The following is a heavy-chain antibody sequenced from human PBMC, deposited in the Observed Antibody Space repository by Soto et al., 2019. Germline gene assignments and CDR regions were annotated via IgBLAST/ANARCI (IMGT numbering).Heavy chain of an antibody. CDR2: INGGNGDT. D-gene: IGHD3-10*01. V-gene: IGHV1-3*01. CDR3: ARDKADPLGDYYYGMDV. Sequence: QVQLVQSGAEVKKPGASVKVSCKASGYTFTGYAIHWVRQAPGQRHEWMGWINGGNGDTKYSQKLQGRVTMTTDTSTSTAYMELRSLRSDDTAVYYCARDKADPLGDYYYGMDVWGQGTTVTVSS. CDR1: GYTFTGYA. J-gene: IGHJ6*02.